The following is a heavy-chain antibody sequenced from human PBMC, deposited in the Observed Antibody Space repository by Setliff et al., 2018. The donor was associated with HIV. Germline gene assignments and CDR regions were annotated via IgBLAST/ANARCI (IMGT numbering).Heavy chain of an antibody. V-gene: IGHV3-21*01. J-gene: IGHJ4*02. D-gene: IGHD1-26*01. CDR2: ISSSSSYI. Sequence: GGSLRLSCAASGFTFSGYSMHWVRQAPGKGLEWVSCISSSSSYIYYADSVKGRFTISRDNAKNSLYLQMNSLRAEDAAVYYCARARGSPTSYFDYWGQGTLVTVSS. CDR1: GFTFSGYS. CDR3: ARARGSPTSYFDY.